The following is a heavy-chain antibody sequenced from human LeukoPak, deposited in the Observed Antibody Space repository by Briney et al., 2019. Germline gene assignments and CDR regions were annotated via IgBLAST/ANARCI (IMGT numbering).Heavy chain of an antibody. Sequence: SETLSLTCAVYGGSFSGYYWGWIRQPPGKGLEWIGSIYYSGSTYYNPSLKSRVTISVDTSKNQFSLKLSSVTAADTAVYYCARRLGYCSSTSCYVFDYWGQGTLVTVSS. J-gene: IGHJ4*02. D-gene: IGHD2-2*01. CDR3: ARRLGYCSSTSCYVFDY. CDR1: GGSFSGYY. CDR2: IYYSGST. V-gene: IGHV4-39*01.